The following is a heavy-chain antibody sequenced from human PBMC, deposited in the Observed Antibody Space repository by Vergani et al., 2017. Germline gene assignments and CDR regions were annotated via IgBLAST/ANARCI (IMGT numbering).Heavy chain of an antibody. CDR2: ITPIFGTA. CDR1: GGTFSSYA. D-gene: IGHD1/OR15-1a*01. V-gene: IGHV1-69*12. CDR3: ARDTLEQPNFHYYYYMDV. Sequence: QVQLVQSGAEVKKPGSSVKVSCKASGGTFSSYAISWVRKAPGQGLEWMGGITPIFGTANYAQKFQGRVTMTADESTSTAYMELSSLRSEDTAVYYCARDTLEQPNFHYYYYMDVWGKGTTVTVSS. J-gene: IGHJ6*03.